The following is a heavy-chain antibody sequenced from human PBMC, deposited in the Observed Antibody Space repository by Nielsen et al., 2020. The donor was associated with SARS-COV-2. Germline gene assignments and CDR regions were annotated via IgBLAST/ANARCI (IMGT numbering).Heavy chain of an antibody. V-gene: IGHV5-51*01. CDR1: GYTFTDYW. J-gene: IGHJ6*02. Sequence: GESLKISCKASGYTFTDYWIGWVRQMPGKGLEWVGIIFPADSDTRYSPSFQGQVTISADKSISTAYLQWSSLKASDTAIYYCARRSAPYGVDVWGQGTAVTVSS. D-gene: IGHD6-25*01. CDR2: IFPADSDT. CDR3: ARRSAPYGVDV.